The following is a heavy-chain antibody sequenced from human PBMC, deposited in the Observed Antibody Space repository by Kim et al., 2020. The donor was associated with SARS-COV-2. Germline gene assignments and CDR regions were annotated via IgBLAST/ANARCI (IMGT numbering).Heavy chain of an antibody. CDR1: GGSISSYY. D-gene: IGHD3-16*02. J-gene: IGHJ4*02. V-gene: IGHV4-59*01. CDR3: ARANIMITFGGVIAGDYFDY. Sequence: SETLSLTCTVSGGSISSYYWSWIRQPPGKGLEWIGYIYYSGSTNYNPSLKSRVTISVDTSKNQFSLKLSSVTAADTAVYYCARANIMITFGGVIAGDYFDYWGQGTLVTVSS. CDR2: IYYSGST.